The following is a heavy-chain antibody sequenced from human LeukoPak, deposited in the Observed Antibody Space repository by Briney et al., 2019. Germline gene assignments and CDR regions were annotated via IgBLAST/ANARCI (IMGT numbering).Heavy chain of an antibody. Sequence: SVKVSCKASGGTFSSYAISWVRQAPGQGLEWMGGIVPIFGTANYAQKFQGRVTITADESTSTAYMELSSLRSEDTAVYYCATPRGYSYEFDYWGQGTLVTVSS. D-gene: IGHD5-18*01. V-gene: IGHV1-69*13. CDR1: GGTFSSYA. J-gene: IGHJ4*02. CDR3: ATPRGYSYEFDY. CDR2: IVPIFGTA.